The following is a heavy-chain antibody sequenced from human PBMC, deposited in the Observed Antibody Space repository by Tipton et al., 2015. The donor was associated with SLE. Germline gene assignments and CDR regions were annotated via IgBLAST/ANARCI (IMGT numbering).Heavy chain of an antibody. CDR3: ARMEGMITYGGIAGL. V-gene: IGHV4-34*01. CDR1: GGSFSGSS. D-gene: IGHD3-16*01. J-gene: IGHJ4*02. CDR2: VNHLGTI. Sequence: TLSLTCDVNGGSFSGSSWRLIRQSPGKGQEWIGEVNHLGTIYYNASLKSRVTISIDTSKSHFSLKLTSVTAADTAVYYCARMEGMITYGGIAGLWGQGTVVTVSS.